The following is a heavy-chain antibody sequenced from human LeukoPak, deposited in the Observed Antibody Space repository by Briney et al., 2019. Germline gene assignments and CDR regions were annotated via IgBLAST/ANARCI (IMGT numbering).Heavy chain of an antibody. CDR2: ISSSSSYI. J-gene: IGHJ4*02. Sequence: GGSLRLSCAASGFTFSSYSMNWVRQAPGKGLEWVSSISSSSSYIYYADSVKGRFTISRDNAKNSLYLQMNSLRAEDTAVYYCARAPQENDYGDYWGQGILVTVSS. V-gene: IGHV3-21*01. CDR3: ARAPQENDYGDY. CDR1: GFTFSSYS.